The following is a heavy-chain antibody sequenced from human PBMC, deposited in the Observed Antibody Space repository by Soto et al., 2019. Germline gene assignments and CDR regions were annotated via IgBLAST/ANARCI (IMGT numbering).Heavy chain of an antibody. CDR2: INHSGST. Sequence: QVQLQQWGAGLLKPSETLSLTCAVYGGSFSGYYWSWIRQPPGKGLEWIGEINHSGSTNYNPSLTSRVTISVDTSKNQFSLKLSSVTAADTAVYYCARAAVVGVNWFDPWGQGTLVTVSS. CDR3: ARAAVVGVNWFDP. J-gene: IGHJ5*02. V-gene: IGHV4-34*01. D-gene: IGHD2-15*01. CDR1: GGSFSGYY.